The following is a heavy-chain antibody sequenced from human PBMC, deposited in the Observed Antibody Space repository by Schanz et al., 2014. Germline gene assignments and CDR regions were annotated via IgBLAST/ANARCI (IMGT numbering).Heavy chain of an antibody. CDR3: ARDRRLFDRDDLYYFDS. D-gene: IGHD3-10*02. Sequence: NLQGRVTMTTDTSTSTVYMELRSLRSDDTAVYYCARDRRLFDRDDLYYFDSWGQGTLVTVSS. J-gene: IGHJ4*02. V-gene: IGHV1-18*01.